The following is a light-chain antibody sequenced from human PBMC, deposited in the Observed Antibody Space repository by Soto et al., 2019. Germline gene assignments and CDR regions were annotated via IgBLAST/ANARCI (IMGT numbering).Light chain of an antibody. V-gene: IGLV2-14*01. CDR1: SSDVGGYNY. Sequence: QSALTQPASVSGSPGQSITISCTGASSDVGGYNYVSWYQQHPGKAPNLVIYEVSNRPSGVSNRFSGSKSGNTASLTISGLHAEYEADYYCSSYTSSNTLVFGGGTKLTVL. CDR2: EVS. J-gene: IGLJ3*02. CDR3: SSYTSSNTLV.